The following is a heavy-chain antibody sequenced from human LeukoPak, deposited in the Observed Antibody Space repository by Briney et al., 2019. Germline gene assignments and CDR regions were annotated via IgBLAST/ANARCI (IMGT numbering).Heavy chain of an antibody. V-gene: IGHV1-18*01. J-gene: IGHJ5*02. CDR2: ISAYNDNT. D-gene: IGHD2-15*01. Sequence: ASVKVSCKASGYTFTNYGISWVRQAPGQGPEWMGWISAYNDNTNYAQKFHGRLTMTADTSTTTAYMDLRSLRSDDTAVYYCARDEVVVTSTLFDPGGQGTLVTVSS. CDR1: GYTFTNYG. CDR3: ARDEVVVTSTLFDP.